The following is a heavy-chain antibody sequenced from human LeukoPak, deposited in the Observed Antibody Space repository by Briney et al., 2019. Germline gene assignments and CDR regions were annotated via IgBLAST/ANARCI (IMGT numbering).Heavy chain of an antibody. CDR1: GFTFSSYG. V-gene: IGHV3-23*01. CDR2: ISGSGGST. D-gene: IGHD1-26*01. Sequence: GGSLRLSCAASGFTFSSYGMSWVRQAPGKGLEWVSAISGSGGSTYYADSVKGRFTISRDNSKNTLYLQMNSLRAEDTAVYYCAKDEGGSFALAYWGQGTLVTVSS. J-gene: IGHJ4*02. CDR3: AKDEGGSFALAY.